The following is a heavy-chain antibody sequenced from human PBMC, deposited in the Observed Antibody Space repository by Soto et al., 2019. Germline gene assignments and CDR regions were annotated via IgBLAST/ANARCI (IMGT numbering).Heavy chain of an antibody. V-gene: IGHV1-3*01. CDR3: AREDRNWFDP. CDR1: GYTYTTYA. Sequence: GASVKVSCKASGYTYTTYAIHWVRQAPGQRLEWMGWIDAGNGNTKYSQKFQGRVTITRDTSASTVYMELSSLRSEDTAVYYCAREDRNWFDPWGQGTLVTVSS. J-gene: IGHJ5*02. D-gene: IGHD2-15*01. CDR2: IDAGNGNT.